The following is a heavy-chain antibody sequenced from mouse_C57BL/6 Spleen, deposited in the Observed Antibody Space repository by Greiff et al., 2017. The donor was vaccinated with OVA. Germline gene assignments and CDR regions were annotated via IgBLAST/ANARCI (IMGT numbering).Heavy chain of an antibody. CDR3: ARVGYDGGYAMDY. CDR2: INYDGSST. CDR1: GFTFSDYY. V-gene: IGHV5-16*01. Sequence: EVMLVESEGGLVQPGSSMKLSCTASGFTFSDYYMAWVRQVPEKGLEWVANINYDGSSTYYLDSLKSRFIISRDNAKNILYLQMSSLKSEDTATYYCARVGYDGGYAMDYWGQGTSVTVSS. D-gene: IGHD2-2*01. J-gene: IGHJ4*01.